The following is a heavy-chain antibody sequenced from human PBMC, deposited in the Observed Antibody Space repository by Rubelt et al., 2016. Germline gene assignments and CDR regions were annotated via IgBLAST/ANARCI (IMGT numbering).Heavy chain of an antibody. CDR2: IYYSGRT. V-gene: IGHV4-39*01. D-gene: IGHD4-17*01. CDR1: GGSISSASYY. J-gene: IGHJ5*02. CDR3: ARHKYGDYGTYNWFDP. Sequence: QLQLQESGPGLVKPSEPLSLTCTVSGGSISSASYYWGWIRQPPGKGLEWIGSIYYSGRTFYNPSLKGRVTISVDTSKNQFALKLSSVTAADTAVYYCARHKYGDYGTYNWFDPWGQGTLVTVSS.